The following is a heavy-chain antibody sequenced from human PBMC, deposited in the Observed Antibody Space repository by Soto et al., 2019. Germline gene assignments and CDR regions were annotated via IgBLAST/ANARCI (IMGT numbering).Heavy chain of an antibody. Sequence: GGSLRLSCAASGFTFSDYYMSWIRQAPGKGLEWVSYISSIDSTIYYADSVKGRFTISRDNAKNSLYLEMNSLRAEDTAVYYCTRAGYDILTGYYGTDAFDIWGQGTMVTVSS. CDR1: GFTFSDYY. J-gene: IGHJ3*02. D-gene: IGHD3-9*01. V-gene: IGHV3-11*01. CDR2: ISSIDSTI. CDR3: TRAGYDILTGYYGTDAFDI.